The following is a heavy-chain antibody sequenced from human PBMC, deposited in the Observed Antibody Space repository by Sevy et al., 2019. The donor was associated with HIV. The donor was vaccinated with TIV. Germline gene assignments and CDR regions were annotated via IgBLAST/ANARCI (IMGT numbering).Heavy chain of an antibody. V-gene: IGHV3-30*18. Sequence: GGSLRLSCAASGFTFVNYAMHWVRQAPGKGLEWVADISYDGNLSHYGDSVKGRFTISRDNSKNTLYLQMNSLRPEDTAVYYCAKGYGSGTYQYYYYYGMDVWGQGTTVTVSS. CDR1: GFTFVNYA. CDR3: AKGYGSGTYQYYYYYGMDV. D-gene: IGHD3-10*01. J-gene: IGHJ6*02. CDR2: ISYDGNLS.